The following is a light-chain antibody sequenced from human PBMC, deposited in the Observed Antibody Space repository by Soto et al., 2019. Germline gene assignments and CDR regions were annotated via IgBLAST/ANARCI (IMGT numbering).Light chain of an antibody. CDR2: AAS. Sequence: DIQMTQSPSSLSASVGDRVTITCRASQIVRSNLNWYQQKPGKVPELLIYAASTLQPGVPSRFRGSGSGTDFTLTVSSLQPEDFATYHCQQTFSRPYTCGQGTKLEIE. CDR1: QIVRSN. V-gene: IGKV1-39*01. CDR3: QQTFSRPYT. J-gene: IGKJ2*01.